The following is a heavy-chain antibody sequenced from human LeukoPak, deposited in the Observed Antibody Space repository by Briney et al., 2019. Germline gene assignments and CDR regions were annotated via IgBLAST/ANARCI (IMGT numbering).Heavy chain of an antibody. J-gene: IGHJ4*02. CDR2: ISPNSGGT. CDR3: ARISVDTAMVFDY. CDR1: GYTFTGYY. Sequence: ASVKVSCKASGYTFTGYYMHWVRQAPGQGLEWMGWISPNSGGTNYAQKFQGRVTMTRDTSISTAYMELSRLRSDDTAVYYCARISVDTAMVFDYWGQGTLVTVSS. V-gene: IGHV1-2*02. D-gene: IGHD5-18*01.